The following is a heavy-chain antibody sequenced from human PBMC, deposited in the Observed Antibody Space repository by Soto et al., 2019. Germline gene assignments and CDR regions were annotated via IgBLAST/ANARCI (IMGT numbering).Heavy chain of an antibody. Sequence: QVQLVESGGGVVQPGESLRLSCAASGFTFSTYLMHWVRQAPGKGLEWVAVIYSDGATEYYGDSVKGRFIISRDKSRSTLYVQMNDLRVEDTAVSFCARDVGSSSWHALDIWGQGTMVSVSS. CDR1: GFTFSTYL. D-gene: IGHD6-13*01. CDR3: ARDVGSSSWHALDI. CDR2: IYSDGATE. J-gene: IGHJ3*02. V-gene: IGHV3-33*01.